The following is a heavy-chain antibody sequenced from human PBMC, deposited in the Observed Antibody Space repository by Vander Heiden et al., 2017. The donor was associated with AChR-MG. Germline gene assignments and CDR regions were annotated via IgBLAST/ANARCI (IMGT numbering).Heavy chain of an antibody. CDR2: IIPIFGTA. CDR3: ARVWQRSGVLGWFDP. Sequence: QVQLVQSGAAVKKPGSSVKVPCKASGGTFSGYAISWVRQAPGQGLEWMGGIIPIFGTANYAQKVQGRVTITADESTSTAYMELSSLRSEDTAVYYCARVWQRSGVLGWFDPWGQGTLVTVSS. J-gene: IGHJ5*01. CDR1: GGTFSGYA. D-gene: IGHD6-25*01. V-gene: IGHV1-69*01.